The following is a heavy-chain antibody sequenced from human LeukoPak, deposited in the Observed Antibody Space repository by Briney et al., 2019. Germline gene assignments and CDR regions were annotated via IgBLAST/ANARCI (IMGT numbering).Heavy chain of an antibody. CDR2: MNPNSGNT. Sequence: GASVKVSCKASGYTFTSYDINWVRQATGQGLEWMGWMNPNSGNTGYAQKFQGRVTMIRNTSISTAYMELSSLRSEDTAVYYCARGPQRFLEWLLQYYFDYWGQGTLVTVSS. CDR1: GYTFTSYD. V-gene: IGHV1-8*01. CDR3: ARGPQRFLEWLLQYYFDY. J-gene: IGHJ4*02. D-gene: IGHD3-3*01.